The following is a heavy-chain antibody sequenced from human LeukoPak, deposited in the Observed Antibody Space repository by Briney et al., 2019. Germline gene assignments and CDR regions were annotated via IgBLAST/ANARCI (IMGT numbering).Heavy chain of an antibody. D-gene: IGHD3-10*01. CDR1: GGSISSYY. CDR2: IYTSGST. CDR3: ATGRGAHLYYYYYMDV. J-gene: IGHJ6*03. V-gene: IGHV4-4*07. Sequence: SETLSLTCTVSGGSISSYYWSWIRQPAGKGLEWIGRIYTSGSTNYNPSLKSRVTMSVDTSKNQFSLKLSSVTAADTAVYYCATGRGAHLYYYYYMDVWGKGTTVTVSS.